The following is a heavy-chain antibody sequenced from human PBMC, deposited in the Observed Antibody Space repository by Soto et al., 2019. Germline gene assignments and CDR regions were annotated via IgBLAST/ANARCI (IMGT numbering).Heavy chain of an antibody. V-gene: IGHV1-18*01. D-gene: IGHD2-2*02. CDR2: ISAYNGNT. J-gene: IGHJ3*02. Sequence: ASVKVSCKASGYTFTSYGISWVRQAPGQGLEWMGWISAYNGNTNYAQKLQGRVTMTTDTSTSTAYMELRSLRSDDTAVYYCARWIPKYCSSTSCYKDAFDIWGQGTMVTVSS. CDR1: GYTFTSYG. CDR3: ARWIPKYCSSTSCYKDAFDI.